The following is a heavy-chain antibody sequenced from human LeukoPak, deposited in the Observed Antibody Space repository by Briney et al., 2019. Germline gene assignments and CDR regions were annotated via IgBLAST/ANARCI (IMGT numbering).Heavy chain of an antibody. CDR1: GGSFSGYY. D-gene: IGHD3-10*01. Sequence: SETLSLTCAVYGGSFSGYYWSWIRQPPGKGLEWIGEINHSGSTNYNPSLKSRVTISVDTSKNQFSLKLSSVTAADTAVYYCARATYGSGSYYRWAIGAWYYMDVWGKGTTVTVSS. J-gene: IGHJ6*03. CDR2: INHSGST. CDR3: ARATYGSGSYYRWAIGAWYYMDV. V-gene: IGHV4-34*01.